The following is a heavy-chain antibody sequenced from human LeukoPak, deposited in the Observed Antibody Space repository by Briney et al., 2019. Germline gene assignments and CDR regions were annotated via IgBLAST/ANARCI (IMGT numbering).Heavy chain of an antibody. D-gene: IGHD1-14*01. Sequence: PGGSLRLSCAASGFTFSSYAMHWVRQAPGKGLEWVAVISYDGSNKYYADSVKGRFTISRDNSKNTLYLQMNSLRAEDTAVYYCAKGPEGYWGQGTLVTVSS. J-gene: IGHJ4*02. CDR2: ISYDGSNK. CDR3: AKGPEGY. V-gene: IGHV3-30-3*01. CDR1: GFTFSSYA.